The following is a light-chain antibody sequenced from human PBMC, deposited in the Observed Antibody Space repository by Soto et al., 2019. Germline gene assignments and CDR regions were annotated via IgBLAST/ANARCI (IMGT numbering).Light chain of an antibody. Sequence: DIQMTQSPSTLSASVGDRVTITCRASQSVGSWLAWYQQKPGKAPKLLIYKASSLQSGVPSSFSGSGSETEGSLAIGILLPDDFSGYQCELYWSSYPWTFGQGTKVEIE. CDR1: QSVGSW. J-gene: IGKJ1*01. CDR2: KAS. V-gene: IGKV1-5*03. CDR3: ELYWSSYPWT.